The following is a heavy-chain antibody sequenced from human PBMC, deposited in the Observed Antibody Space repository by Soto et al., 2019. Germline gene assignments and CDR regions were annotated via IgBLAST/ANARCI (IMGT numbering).Heavy chain of an antibody. V-gene: IGHV3-74*01. Sequence: GGSLRLSCAASGFTFSGYGMHWVRQVPGKRLVWVSRISGDGSSAHYADFAKGRFTISRDNAKNTVYLQMNSLRVDDTAVYYCARRAWNGGYCDLWGQGIVVTVPS. CDR2: ISGDGSSA. J-gene: IGHJ4*02. CDR1: GFTFSGYG. D-gene: IGHD2-8*01. CDR3: ARRAWNGGYCDL.